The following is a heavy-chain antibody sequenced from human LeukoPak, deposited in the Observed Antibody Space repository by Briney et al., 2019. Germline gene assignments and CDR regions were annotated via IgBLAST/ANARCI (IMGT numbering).Heavy chain of an antibody. Sequence: SVKVSCKASGGTFSSYAISWVRQAPGQGLEWMGGIIPIFGTANYAQKFQGRVTITTDESTSTAYMELSSLRSEDTAVYYCARDQDTLGDYYYGMDVWGQGTTVTVSS. J-gene: IGHJ6*02. V-gene: IGHV1-69*05. CDR2: IIPIFGTA. CDR1: GGTFSSYA. CDR3: ARDQDTLGDYYYGMDV.